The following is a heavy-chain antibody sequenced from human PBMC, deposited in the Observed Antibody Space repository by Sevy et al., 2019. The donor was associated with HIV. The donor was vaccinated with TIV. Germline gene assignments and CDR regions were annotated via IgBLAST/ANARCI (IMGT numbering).Heavy chain of an antibody. CDR2: ITDSSNYI. J-gene: IGHJ4*02. V-gene: IGHV3-21*01. CDR3: GRDRRTLNYYGSSGYNYYFDY. CDR1: GFTFSTYN. Sequence: GGSLRLSCAASGFTFSTYNMNWVRQAPGKGLEWVSSITDSSNYIYHADSVKGRFTISRDNAKNSLYLQMNSLGAEDTAVCFCGRDRRTLNYYGSSGYNYYFDYWGQGTLVTVSS. D-gene: IGHD3-22*01.